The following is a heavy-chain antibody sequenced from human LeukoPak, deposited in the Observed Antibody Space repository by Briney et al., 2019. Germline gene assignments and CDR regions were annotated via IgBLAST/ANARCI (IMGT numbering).Heavy chain of an antibody. CDR1: GGTFSSYA. CDR2: IIPIFGTA. CDR3: ARAPISSYGDYDNYYYYGMDV. Sequence: SVKVSCKASGGTFSSYAISWVRQAPGQGLEWMGGIIPIFGTANYAQKFQGRVTITADESTSTAYMELSSLRSEDTAVYYCARAPISSYGDYDNYYYYGMDVWGQGTTVTVSS. D-gene: IGHD4-17*01. J-gene: IGHJ6*02. V-gene: IGHV1-69*13.